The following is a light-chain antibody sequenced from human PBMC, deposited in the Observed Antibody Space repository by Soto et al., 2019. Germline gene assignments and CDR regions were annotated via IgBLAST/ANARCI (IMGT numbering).Light chain of an antibody. V-gene: IGLV2-11*01. CDR3: CSYAGAFTYV. J-gene: IGLJ1*01. CDR1: SSDVGGYSY. CDR2: DVS. Sequence: QSVLTQPRSVSGSPGRSVTISCTGTSSDVGGYSYVSWYQQHPGKAPKLMISDVSKRPSGVPDRFSGSKFGNTASLTISGLQAEDEADYYCCSYAGAFTYVFGSGTKVTVL.